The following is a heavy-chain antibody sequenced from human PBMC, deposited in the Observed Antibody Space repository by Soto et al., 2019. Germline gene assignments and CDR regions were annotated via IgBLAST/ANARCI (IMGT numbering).Heavy chain of an antibody. CDR2: INAGNGNT. J-gene: IGHJ4*02. Sequence: QVHLVQSGAEVKKPGASVQLSCKASGYTFTDYAMNWVRQAPGQRPEWMGWINAGNGNTKYSQKFQGRVTITRDTSASTAYMELSSLRSEDTALYYCAMGRWSTRNANYYLDDWGQGTLVTVSS. D-gene: IGHD2-15*01. V-gene: IGHV1-3*01. CDR3: AMGRWSTRNANYYLDD. CDR1: GYTFTDYA.